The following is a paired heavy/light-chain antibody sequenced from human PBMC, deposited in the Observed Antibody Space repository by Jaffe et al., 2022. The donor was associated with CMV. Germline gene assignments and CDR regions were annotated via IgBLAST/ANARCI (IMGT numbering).Light chain of an antibody. J-gene: IGLJ3*02. CDR1: SSNIGARFD. CDR2: TND. V-gene: IGLV1-40*01. Sequence: QSVLTQPPSVSGAPGQRVTISCSGDSSNIGARFDVQWYQQLPRAAPKLLIYTNDQRPSGVPDRFSASTSVTSASLVITGLQIEDEAEYYCQSFDRQLRSWVFGGGTKLTVL. CDR3: QSFDRQLRSWV.
Heavy chain of an antibody. V-gene: IGHV1-2*02. CDR2: MNPNSGGT. J-gene: IGHJ5*02. Sequence: QVQLVQSGAEVKRPGASVKVSCKTSGYTFTGYYLHWVRQAPGQGLEWMGWMNPNSGGTNYTQKFQGRVTMTRDTSITTAYMELSGLTSDDTAIYYCTRDQEYDPTPGSWGENNWFDPWGQGTLVTVSS. CDR3: TRDQEYDPTPGSWGENNWFDP. D-gene: IGHD3-16*01. CDR1: GYTFTGYY.